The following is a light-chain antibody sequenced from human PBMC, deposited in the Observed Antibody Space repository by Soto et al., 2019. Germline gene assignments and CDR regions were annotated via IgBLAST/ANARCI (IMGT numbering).Light chain of an antibody. J-gene: IGKJ1*01. CDR2: SAS. CDR1: QPIGTS. V-gene: IGKV1-39*01. CDR3: LQGYNTCWT. Sequence: DIQMTQSPSSLSASVGDSVTVTCRASQPIGTSLHWYQQRAGKAPKVLISSASRLQSGVSSRFSGSGSGTHFTLTISSLRPEDSATYYCLQGYNTCWTFGQGTKVEI.